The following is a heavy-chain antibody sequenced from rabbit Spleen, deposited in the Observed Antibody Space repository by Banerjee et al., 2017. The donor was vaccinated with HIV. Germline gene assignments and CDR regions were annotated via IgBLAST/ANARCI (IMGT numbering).Heavy chain of an antibody. J-gene: IGHJ4*01. CDR2: ISTSSGST. V-gene: IGHV1S45*01. Sequence: QEQLVESGGGLVQPEGSLTLTCKASGFSFSGSYWICWVRQAPGKGLEWIACISTSSGSTYYASWAKGRFTISKTSTTVDLKMTSLTAADTATYFCARKITTSYYKPFGLWGPGTLVTVS. D-gene: IGHD8-1*01. CDR3: ARKITTSYYKPFGL. CDR1: GFSFSGSYW.